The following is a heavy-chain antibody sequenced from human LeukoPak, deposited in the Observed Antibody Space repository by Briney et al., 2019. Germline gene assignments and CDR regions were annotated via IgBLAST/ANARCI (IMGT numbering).Heavy chain of an antibody. J-gene: IGHJ4*02. CDR3: ARSPTYYYDSSGYYSYDY. Sequence: PSETLSLTCTVSGVSISSYYWSWIRQPAGKGLEWIGRIYTSGSTNYNPSLKSRVTMSVDTSKNQFSLKLSSVTAADTAVYYCARSPTYYYDSSGYYSYDYWGQGTLVTVSS. V-gene: IGHV4-4*07. CDR2: IYTSGST. D-gene: IGHD3-22*01. CDR1: GVSISSYY.